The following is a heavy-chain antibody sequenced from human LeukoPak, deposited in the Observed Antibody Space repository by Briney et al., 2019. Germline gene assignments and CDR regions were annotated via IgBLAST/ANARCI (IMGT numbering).Heavy chain of an antibody. CDR2: ICCRDDRT. Sequence: GGSLRLSCAASGLYLSRFEMSWVAPAPGKGVEWVLTICCRDDRTYSADPVEGRFTISRDNSNITLYLQTNTVRAEDTAVYCCATRYCKSVTYYWVAFDTWGQGTTVTVSS. V-gene: IGHV3-23*01. J-gene: IGHJ3*02. CDR1: GLYLSRFE. D-gene: IGHD2/OR15-2a*01. CDR3: ATRYCKSVTYYWVAFDT.